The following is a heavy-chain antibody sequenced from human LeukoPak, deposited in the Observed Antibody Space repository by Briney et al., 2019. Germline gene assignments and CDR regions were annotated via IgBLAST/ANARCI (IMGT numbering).Heavy chain of an antibody. D-gene: IGHD3-3*01. CDR1: GGSFSGYY. Sequence: SETLSLTCAVYGGSFSGYYWSWIRQPPGKGLEWIGEINHSGSTNYNPSLKSRVTISVDTSKNQFSLKLSSVTAADTAVYYCARQSFSYDFWSGYPNWFDPWGQGTLVTVSS. CDR3: ARQSFSYDFWSGYPNWFDP. J-gene: IGHJ5*02. CDR2: INHSGST. V-gene: IGHV4-34*01.